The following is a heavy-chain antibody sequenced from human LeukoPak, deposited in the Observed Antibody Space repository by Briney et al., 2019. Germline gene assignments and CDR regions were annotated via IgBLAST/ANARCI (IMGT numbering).Heavy chain of an antibody. Sequence: GGSVRLSCAVSGFTFSDYYMSWPRQAPGKGLEWLSYISSSGSTIYYADSVKGRFTISRDNAKNSLYLQMNSLRAEDTAVYYCARAYIVVVVAARPYGMDVWGQGTTVTVSS. CDR1: GFTFSDYY. D-gene: IGHD2-15*01. CDR3: ARAYIVVVVAARPYGMDV. V-gene: IGHV3-11*01. J-gene: IGHJ6*02. CDR2: ISSSGSTI.